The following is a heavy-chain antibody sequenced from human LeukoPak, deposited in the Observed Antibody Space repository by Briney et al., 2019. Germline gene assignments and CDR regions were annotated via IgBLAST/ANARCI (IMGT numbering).Heavy chain of an antibody. D-gene: IGHD3-10*01. J-gene: IGHJ3*02. V-gene: IGHV3-23*01. CDR3: AKDQGRFGGVDAFDI. CDR1: GFTFTNYG. Sequence: GGSLRLSCEASGFTFTNYGVSWVRQAPGKGLEWLSAISGNGDSTNYADSVKGRFTISRDNSKNTLYLQMNSLRAEDTAVYYCAKDQGRFGGVDAFDIWGQGTMVTVSS. CDR2: ISGNGDST.